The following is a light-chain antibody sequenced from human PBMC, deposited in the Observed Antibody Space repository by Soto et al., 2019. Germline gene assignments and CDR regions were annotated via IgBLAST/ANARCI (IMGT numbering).Light chain of an antibody. CDR3: AAWDDSLSGVV. V-gene: IGLV1-47*01. CDR2: RNN. Sequence: QSVLTQPPSASGTPGQRVTISCSGSSSNIGSNYVYWYQQLPGTAPKLLIYRNNQRTSGVPDRFSGSKSGTSASLAISGLRSEDEANYFCAAWDDSLSGVVFGGGTKATVL. J-gene: IGLJ3*02. CDR1: SSNIGSNY.